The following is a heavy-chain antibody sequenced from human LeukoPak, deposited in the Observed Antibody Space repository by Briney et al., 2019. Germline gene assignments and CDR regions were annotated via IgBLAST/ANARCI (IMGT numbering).Heavy chain of an antibody. CDR3: ARGHRDSSGWPHRIYYYYYYMDV. J-gene: IGHJ6*03. D-gene: IGHD6-19*01. V-gene: IGHV4-39*07. CDR2: VSHSGAT. Sequence: PSETLSLTCTVSGGSITSSPYHWARIPQPPGRGPEWIGTVSHSGATQYNPSLKSRVTISVDTSKNQFSLKLSSVTAADTAVYYCARGHRDSSGWPHRIYYYYYYMDVWGKGTTVTVSS. CDR1: GGSITSSPYH.